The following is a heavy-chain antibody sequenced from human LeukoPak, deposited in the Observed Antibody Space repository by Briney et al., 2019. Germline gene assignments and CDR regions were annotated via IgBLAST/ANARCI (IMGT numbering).Heavy chain of an antibody. Sequence: SETLSLTCAVSGGSISSYYWSWIRQPPGKGLEWIGYIYYSGSTNYNPSLKSRVTISVDTSKNQFSLKLSFVTAADTAVYYCARSPYSSSARKYYFDYWGQGTLVTVSS. J-gene: IGHJ4*02. CDR2: IYYSGST. CDR1: GGSISSYY. D-gene: IGHD6-6*01. V-gene: IGHV4-59*01. CDR3: ARSPYSSSARKYYFDY.